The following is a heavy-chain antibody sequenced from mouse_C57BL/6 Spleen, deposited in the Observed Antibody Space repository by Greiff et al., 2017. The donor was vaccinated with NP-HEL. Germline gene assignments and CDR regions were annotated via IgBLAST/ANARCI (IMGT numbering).Heavy chain of an antibody. Sequence: QVQLQQSGAELARPGASVKLSCKASGYTFTSYGISWVKQRTGQGLEWIGEIYPRSGNTYYNEKFKGKATLTADKSSSTAYMELRSLTSEDSAVYFCARNYYGENYFDYWGQGTTLTVSS. J-gene: IGHJ2*01. V-gene: IGHV1-81*01. CDR1: GYTFTSYG. CDR3: ARNYYGENYFDY. CDR2: IYPRSGNT. D-gene: IGHD1-1*01.